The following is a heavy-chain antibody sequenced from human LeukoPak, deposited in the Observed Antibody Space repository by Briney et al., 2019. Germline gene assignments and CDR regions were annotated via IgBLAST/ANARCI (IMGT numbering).Heavy chain of an antibody. CDR2: MYSGGST. CDR1: GFTVSSNY. Sequence: PGGSLRLSCAASGFTVSSNYMSWVRQAPGKGLEWVSVMYSGGSTYYADSVKARFTISRDNSKNTLYLQMNSLRAEDTAVYYCARGHTGPLRYFDWSRTNVGYYYYYMDVWGKGTTVTVSS. J-gene: IGHJ6*03. CDR3: ARGHTGPLRYFDWSRTNVGYYYYYMDV. D-gene: IGHD3-9*01. V-gene: IGHV3-66*01.